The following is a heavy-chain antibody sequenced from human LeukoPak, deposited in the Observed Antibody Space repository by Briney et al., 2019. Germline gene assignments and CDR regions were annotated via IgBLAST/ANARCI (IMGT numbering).Heavy chain of an antibody. Sequence: GGSLRLSCVVSGFTFSTYEMNWVRQAPGKGLEWVPYISSSGSSIYYADSVKGRFTISRDNAKNSLYLQMNSLRAEDTAVYYCAHYDRKVAGGKSFDYWGQGTLVTVSS. CDR2: ISSSGSSI. CDR1: GFTFSTYE. J-gene: IGHJ4*02. CDR3: AHYDRKVAGGKSFDY. V-gene: IGHV3-48*03. D-gene: IGHD3-22*01.